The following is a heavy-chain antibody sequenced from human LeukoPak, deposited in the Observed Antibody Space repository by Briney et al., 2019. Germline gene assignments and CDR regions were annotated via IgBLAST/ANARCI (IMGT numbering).Heavy chain of an antibody. V-gene: IGHV3-48*01. D-gene: IGHD2-15*01. Sequence: PGGSLRLSCAASGFTFDDYGMNWVRQAPGKGLEWVSYISKSASTTYYADSVKGRFTISRDTARNSVYLQMNSLTAEDTAVYYCARDLVVVPASPYYFDYWGQGTLVTVSS. CDR1: GFTFDDYG. J-gene: IGHJ4*02. CDR2: ISKSASTT. CDR3: ARDLVVVPASPYYFDY.